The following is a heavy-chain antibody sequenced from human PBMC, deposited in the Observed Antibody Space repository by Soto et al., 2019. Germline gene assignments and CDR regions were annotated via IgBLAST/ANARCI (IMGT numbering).Heavy chain of an antibody. CDR3: AKLRDHYLYSGGWQTGPIGDY. CDR2: ISYDGSNK. Sequence: QVQLVESGGGVVQPGRSLRLSCAASGFTFSSYGMHWVRQAPGKGLEWVAVISYDGSNKYYADSVKGRFTISRDNSKNTLYLQMNSLRAEDTAVYYCAKLRDHYLYSGGWQTGPIGDYWGQGTLVTVSA. J-gene: IGHJ4*02. V-gene: IGHV3-30*18. D-gene: IGHD6-19*01. CDR1: GFTFSSYG.